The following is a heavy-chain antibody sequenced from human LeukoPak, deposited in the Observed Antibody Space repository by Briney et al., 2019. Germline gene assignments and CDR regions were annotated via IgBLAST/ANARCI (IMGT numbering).Heavy chain of an antibody. CDR1: GFTFSSYG. J-gene: IGHJ4*02. V-gene: IGHV3-30*03. CDR3: ARDRGSGSYEGYYFDC. CDR2: ISYDGSNK. D-gene: IGHD3-10*01. Sequence: GRSLRLSCAASGFTFSSYGMHWVRQAPGKGLEWVAVISYDGSNKYYADSVKGRFTISRDNSKNTLYLQMNSLRAEDTAVYYCARDRGSGSYEGYYFDCWGQGTLVTVSS.